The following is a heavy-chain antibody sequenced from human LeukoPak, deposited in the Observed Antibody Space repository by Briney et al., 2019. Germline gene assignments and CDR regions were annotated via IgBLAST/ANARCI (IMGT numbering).Heavy chain of an antibody. CDR2: INPSGGGT. V-gene: IGHV1-46*03. D-gene: IGHD6-13*01. Sequence: ASVKLSCKASGYTFTTYYMHWLRQAPGQGLEWMGIINPSGGGTTYAQKFQGRVTMTSDTSTNTVYMQLSSLRSEDTAIYYCSRARWYGGALDIWGQGTMVTVSS. CDR3: SRARWYGGALDI. CDR1: GYTFTTYY. J-gene: IGHJ3*02.